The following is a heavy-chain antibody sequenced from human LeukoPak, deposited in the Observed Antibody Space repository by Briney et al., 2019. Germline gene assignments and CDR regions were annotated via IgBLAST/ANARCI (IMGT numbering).Heavy chain of an antibody. J-gene: IGHJ3*02. CDR2: IYHSGST. D-gene: IGHD5-18*01. CDR1: GGSISSGGYS. Sequence: SETLSLTCAVSGGSISSGGYSWSWIRQPPGKGLEWIGYIYHSGSTNYNPSLKSRVTISVDTSKNQFSLKLSSVTAADTAVYYCARGQTWIQLWLQVDAFDIWGQGTMVTVSS. CDR3: ARGQTWIQLWLQVDAFDI. V-gene: IGHV4-30-2*01.